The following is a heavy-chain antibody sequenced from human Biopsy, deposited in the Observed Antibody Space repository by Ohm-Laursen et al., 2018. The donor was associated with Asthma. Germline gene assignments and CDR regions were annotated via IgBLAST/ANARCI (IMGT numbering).Heavy chain of an antibody. CDR2: HDHEEGGT. CDR3: ASDFPKDYVRYNFQF. J-gene: IGHJ4*02. CDR1: GYSLTDLS. Sequence: ASVKVSCKISGYSLTDLSMHWVRQAPGQGLEWMGGHDHEEGGTVNARRSQGRVTMTEDTSTDTGYMELSSLSSDDTAVYYCASDFPKDYVRYNFQFWGQGTLVTVSS. D-gene: IGHD4-17*01. V-gene: IGHV1-24*01.